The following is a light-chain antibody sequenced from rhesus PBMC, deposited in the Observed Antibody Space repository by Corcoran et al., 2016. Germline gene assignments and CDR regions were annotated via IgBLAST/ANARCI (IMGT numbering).Light chain of an antibody. CDR1: QSVSSY. Sequence: DIVMTQSPATLSVSPGERATLSCRASQSVSSYLAWYQQKPGQAPRLLIYDASNRAPGIPDRFSGSGCGTEFTLTNRSLEPADVGVYYCLQGSGWPLTFGGGTNVEIK. J-gene: IGKJ4*01. V-gene: IGKV3-35*01. CDR3: LQGSGWPLT. CDR2: DAS.